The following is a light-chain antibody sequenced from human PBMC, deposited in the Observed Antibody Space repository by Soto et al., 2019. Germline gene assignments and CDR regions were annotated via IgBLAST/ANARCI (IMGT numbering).Light chain of an antibody. Sequence: QSALTQPASVSGSPGQSITISCTGTSRDVGGYNYVSWYQCSPGKAPKLMIYDVSNRPSGVSNRFSGSKSGNTASLTISGLQAEDEADYYCSSYTTTGAFVFGTGTKVTVL. CDR3: SSYTTTGAFV. CDR2: DVS. CDR1: SRDVGGYNY. J-gene: IGLJ1*01. V-gene: IGLV2-14*03.